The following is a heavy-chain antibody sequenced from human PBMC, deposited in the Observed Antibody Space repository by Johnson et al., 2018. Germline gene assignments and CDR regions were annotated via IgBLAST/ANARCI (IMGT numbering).Heavy chain of an antibody. J-gene: IGHJ4*02. D-gene: IGHD1-26*01. CDR1: GFTVSSNY. CDR3: AKDNWGGSYSGKFDY. Sequence: VQLVESGGGVVRPGGSLRLSCAASGFTVSSNYMSWVRQAPGKGLEWVSGISWNSGSIGYADSVKGRFTISRDYAKNSLYLQLNSLRAEDTALYYCAKDNWGGSYSGKFDYWGQGTLVTVSS. CDR2: ISWNSGSI. V-gene: IGHV3-20*04.